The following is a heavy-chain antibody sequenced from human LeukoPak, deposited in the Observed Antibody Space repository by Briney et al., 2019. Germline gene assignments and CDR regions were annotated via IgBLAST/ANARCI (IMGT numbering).Heavy chain of an antibody. CDR3: ASSTHSGSGSKFDY. CDR2: INHSGST. Sequence: PSETLSLTCAVYGGSFSGYYWSWIRQPPGKGLEWIGEINHSGSTNYNPSLKSRVTISVDTSKNQFSLKLSSVTAADTAVYYCASSTHSGSGSKFDYWGQGTLVTVSS. CDR1: GGSFSGYY. V-gene: IGHV4-34*01. J-gene: IGHJ4*02. D-gene: IGHD3-10*01.